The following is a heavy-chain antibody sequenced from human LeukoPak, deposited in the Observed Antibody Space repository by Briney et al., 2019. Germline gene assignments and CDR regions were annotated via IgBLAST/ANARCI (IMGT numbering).Heavy chain of an antibody. J-gene: IGHJ4*02. CDR3: ARGNYEYVWGGIDD. V-gene: IGHV4-34*01. CDR1: GGSISRYY. D-gene: IGHD3-16*01. CDR2: INHSGST. Sequence: PSETLSLTCTVSGGSISRYYWSWIRQPPGKGLEWIGEINHSGSTNYNPSLKSRVTISVDTSKNQFSLKLSSVTAADTAVYYCARGNYEYVWGGIDDWGQGTLVTVSS.